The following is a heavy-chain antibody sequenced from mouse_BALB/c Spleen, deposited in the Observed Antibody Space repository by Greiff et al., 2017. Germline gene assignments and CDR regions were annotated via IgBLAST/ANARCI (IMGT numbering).Heavy chain of an antibody. Sequence: QVQLQQSGAELARPGASVKMSCKASGYTFTSYTMHWVKQRPGQGLEWIGYINTSSGYTNYNQKFKDKATLTADKSSSTAYMQLSSLTSEDSAVYYCARSKPLTPFAYWGQGTLVTVSA. V-gene: IGHV1-4*01. CDR1: GYTFTSYT. CDR3: ARSKPLTPFAY. CDR2: INTSSGYT. J-gene: IGHJ3*01.